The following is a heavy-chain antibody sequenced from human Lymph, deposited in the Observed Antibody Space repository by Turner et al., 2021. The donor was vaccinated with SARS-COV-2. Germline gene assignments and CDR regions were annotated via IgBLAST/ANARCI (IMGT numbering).Heavy chain of an antibody. J-gene: IGHJ4*02. CDR3: ATLKSNWKILTGRYYFDF. V-gene: IGHV1-24*01. D-gene: IGHD1-1*01. Sequence: QVQLVQPGAEVKKPGASVKVSCKVSGYTLTELSIHWVRQAPGKGLEWMGGFDPEDGETIYAQKFQGRVTMTEDTSTDTAYMELSSLRSEDTAVYYCATLKSNWKILTGRYYFDFWGQGTLVTVS. CDR1: GYTLTELS. CDR2: FDPEDGET.